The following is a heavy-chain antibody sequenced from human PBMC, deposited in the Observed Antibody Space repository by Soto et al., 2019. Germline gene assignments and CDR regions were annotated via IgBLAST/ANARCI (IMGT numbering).Heavy chain of an antibody. V-gene: IGHV4-31*03. CDR1: GGSISSGGYY. Sequence: SETLSLTCTVSGGSISSGGYYWSWIRQHPGKGLEWIGYIYYSGSTYYNPSLKSRVTISVDTSKNQFSLKLSSVTAADTAVYYCAREVTIFGVVIPYYYRLDVWGQGTTVTVSS. CDR3: AREVTIFGVVIPYYYRLDV. D-gene: IGHD3-3*01. CDR2: IYYSGST. J-gene: IGHJ6*02.